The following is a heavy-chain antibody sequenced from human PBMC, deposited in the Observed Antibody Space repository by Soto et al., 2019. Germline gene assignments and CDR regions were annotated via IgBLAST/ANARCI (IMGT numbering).Heavy chain of an antibody. CDR1: GHTLTSYY. Sequence: QVQLVQSGAELKKPGASVKVSCRASGHTLTSYYMHWVRQAPGQGLEWMGIIYPSGGTTKYARKFQGRLSMTRETSTGTAYMELNSLRSEDTAVYYCATDGGAAGFDSWGQGTLVTVSS. CDR2: IYPSGGTT. D-gene: IGHD3-16*01. CDR3: ATDGGAAGFDS. J-gene: IGHJ4*02. V-gene: IGHV1-46*01.